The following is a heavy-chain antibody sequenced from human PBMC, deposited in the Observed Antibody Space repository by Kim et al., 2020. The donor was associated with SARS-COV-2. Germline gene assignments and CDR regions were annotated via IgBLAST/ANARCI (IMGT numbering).Heavy chain of an antibody. Sequence: GGSLRLSCAASGFTFSSYAMSWVRQAPGKGLEWVSFIYSGGSSTYYADSVKGRFTISRDNSKNTLYLQMNSLRAEDTAVYYCAKDRESGSYTYYSDCCGQGTLVSVSS. CDR2: IYSGGSST. J-gene: IGHJ4*02. CDR3: AKDRESGSYTYYSDC. V-gene: IGHV3-23*03. CDR1: GFTFSSYA. D-gene: IGHD1-26*01.